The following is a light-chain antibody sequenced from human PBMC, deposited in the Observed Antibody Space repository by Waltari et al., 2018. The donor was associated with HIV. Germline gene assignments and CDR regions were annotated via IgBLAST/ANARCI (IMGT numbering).Light chain of an antibody. Sequence: QSALTQPASVSGSPGQSVTISCTGPTINYNSVSWYQQHPAKAPKLIIFEGTYRPSGVSKRFSGSKCGNTASLTISGLQGEDEAHYYCSSYTASGSVIFGGGTNLTVL. CDR1: TINYNS. CDR3: SSYTASGSVI. CDR2: EGT. V-gene: IGLV2-14*03. J-gene: IGLJ2*01.